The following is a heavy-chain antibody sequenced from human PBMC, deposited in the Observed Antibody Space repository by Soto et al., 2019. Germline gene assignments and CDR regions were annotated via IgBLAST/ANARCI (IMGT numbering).Heavy chain of an antibody. CDR3: ARGHISSTKGWLDP. Sequence: QVQLVQSGAEVKKPGASVKVSCKGSGYTFTSYHINWVRQATGQGLEWMGWMNPNSGNTGYAQTLQGRVTMTWDTSISTAYMELSSLRFEDTAMYYCARGHISSTKGWLDPWGQGTLVTVSS. V-gene: IGHV1-8*01. CDR1: GYTFTSYH. CDR2: MNPNSGNT. D-gene: IGHD6-6*01. J-gene: IGHJ5*02.